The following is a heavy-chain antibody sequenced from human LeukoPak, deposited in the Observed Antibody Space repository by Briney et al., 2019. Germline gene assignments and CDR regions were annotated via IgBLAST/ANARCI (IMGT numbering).Heavy chain of an antibody. V-gene: IGHV3-23*01. CDR2: IRASGGST. D-gene: IGHD3-9*01. CDR1: GFTFSNYA. CDR3: ANLDFDWLLPREY. Sequence: GGSLRLSCAASGFTFSNYATSGVRQAPGKRLEWVSTIRASGGSTHYADSVKGRFTISRDNSKNTLSLKMSSLRAEDTAVYYCANLDFDWLLPREYWGQGTLVIVS. J-gene: IGHJ4*02.